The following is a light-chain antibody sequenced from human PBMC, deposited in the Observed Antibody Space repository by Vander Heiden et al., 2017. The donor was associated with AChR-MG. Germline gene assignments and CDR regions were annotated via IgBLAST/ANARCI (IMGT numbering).Light chain of an antibody. CDR2: WAS. V-gene: IGKV4-1*01. CDR1: QSVLYSSNNKNY. Sequence: DIVMTQSPDSLVVSLGERATINCKSGQSVLYSSNNKNYLAWYQQKAGQPPKLLIYWASTRESGVPDRFSGSGSGTDFTLTITSLQAEDVAVYYCQQYFLTPQTFGQGTKLEIK. CDR3: QQYFLTPQT. J-gene: IGKJ2*01.